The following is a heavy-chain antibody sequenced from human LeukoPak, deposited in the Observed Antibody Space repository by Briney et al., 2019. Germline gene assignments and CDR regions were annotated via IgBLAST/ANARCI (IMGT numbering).Heavy chain of an antibody. J-gene: IGHJ4*02. CDR2: IYPGDSDT. D-gene: IGHD4-23*01. CDR1: GSSFTSYW. V-gene: IGHV5-51*01. CDR3: ARHGGTTVVTLDY. Sequence: GASLKISCKGSGSSFTSYWIGWVRQMPGKGLEWMGIIYPGDSDTRYSPSFQGQVTISADKSISTAYLQWSSLKASDTAMYYCARHGGTTVVTLDYWGQGTLVTASS.